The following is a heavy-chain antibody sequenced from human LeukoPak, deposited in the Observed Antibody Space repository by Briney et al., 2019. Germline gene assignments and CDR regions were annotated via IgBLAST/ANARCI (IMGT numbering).Heavy chain of an antibody. CDR3: ARGKTSQNIVTRKTYNWFDP. Sequence: GGSLRLSCAASGFTFSSYNMNWVRQAPGKGLEWVSSISTSSSYIYYADSVKGRFTISRDNAKNSLYLQMKSLRAEDTAVYYCARGKTSQNIVTRKTYNWFDPWGQGTLVTVSS. V-gene: IGHV3-21*01. D-gene: IGHD2/OR15-2a*01. CDR2: ISTSSSYI. J-gene: IGHJ5*02. CDR1: GFTFSSYN.